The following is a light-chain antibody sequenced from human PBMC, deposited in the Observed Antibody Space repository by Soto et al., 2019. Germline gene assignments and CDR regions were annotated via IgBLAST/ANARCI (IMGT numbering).Light chain of an antibody. CDR2: DAS. V-gene: IGKV3-11*01. CDR1: ESISTY. CDR3: QQRSSGVT. Sequence: EIVLTQSPATLSLSPGERATLSCRASESISTYLGWYQQKPGQAPRPLIYDASNRATGIPARFSGSGSGTGFTLTISSLEPEDSAVYFCQQRSSGVTFGQGTRLEIK. J-gene: IGKJ5*01.